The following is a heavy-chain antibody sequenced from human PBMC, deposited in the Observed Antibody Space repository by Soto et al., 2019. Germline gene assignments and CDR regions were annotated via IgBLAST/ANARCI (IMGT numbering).Heavy chain of an antibody. CDR2: ISYDGSNK. CDR3: AKGIVDYPDY. D-gene: IGHD5-12*01. Sequence: QVQLVESGGGVVQPGRSLRLSCAASGFTFSSYGMHWVRQAPGKGLEWVAVISYDGSNKYYADSVKGRFTISRDNSKNTLYLQMNSLRAEDTAVYCCAKGIVDYPDYWGQGTLVTVSS. V-gene: IGHV3-30*18. J-gene: IGHJ4*02. CDR1: GFTFSSYG.